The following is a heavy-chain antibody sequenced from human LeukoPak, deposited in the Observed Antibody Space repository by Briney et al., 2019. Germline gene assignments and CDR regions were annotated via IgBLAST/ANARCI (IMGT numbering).Heavy chain of an antibody. V-gene: IGHV1-69*05. CDR3: AMFLVVPASVDP. CDR1: GGTFSSYA. J-gene: IGHJ5*02. Sequence: ASVKVSCKASGGTFSSYAISWVRQAPGQGLEWMGGIIPIFGTANYAQKFQGRVTITTDESTSTAYMELSSLRSEDTAVYYCAMFLVVPASVDPWGQGTLVTVSS. CDR2: IIPIFGTA. D-gene: IGHD2-2*01.